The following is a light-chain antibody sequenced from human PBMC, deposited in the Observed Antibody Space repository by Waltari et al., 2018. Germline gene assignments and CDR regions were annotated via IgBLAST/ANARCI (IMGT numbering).Light chain of an antibody. CDR1: RSDVGTYNL. J-gene: IGLJ3*02. CDR2: EVS. V-gene: IGLV2-23*02. CDR3: CSYAGSSTWV. Sequence: QSALTQPASVSGSPGQSITISCTGTRSDVGTYNLVSWYQQHPGKAPKLILYEVSTRPSGVSNRFSGSKSGNTASLTISGLQAEDETDYYCCSYAGSSTWVFGGGTKLTVL.